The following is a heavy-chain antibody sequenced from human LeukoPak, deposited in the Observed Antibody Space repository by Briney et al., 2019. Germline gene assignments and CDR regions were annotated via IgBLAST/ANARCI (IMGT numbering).Heavy chain of an antibody. CDR1: GFTFSSYA. D-gene: IGHD6-19*01. CDR3: AKAGGSGWYEGYYFDY. Sequence: GGSLRLSRAASGFTFSSYAMSWVRQAPGKGLEWVSTISGSGGNTYYADSVKGRFTIPRDNSKNTLYLQMNSLRAEDTAVCYCAKAGGSGWYEGYYFDYWGQGTLVTVSS. CDR2: ISGSGGNT. V-gene: IGHV3-23*01. J-gene: IGHJ4*02.